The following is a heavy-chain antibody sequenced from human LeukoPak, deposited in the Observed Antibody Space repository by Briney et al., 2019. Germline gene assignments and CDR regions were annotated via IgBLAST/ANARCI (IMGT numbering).Heavy chain of an antibody. D-gene: IGHD2/OR15-2a*01. CDR2: IKQDVSEK. Sequence: GGSLRLSCAASGXTFSSYWMSWVRQAPGKGLEWVANIKQDVSEKYYADSVKGRFTISRDNAKNSLYLQMNSLRAEDTAVYYCARNSQAAFDIWGQGTMVTVSS. J-gene: IGHJ3*02. CDR3: ARNSQAAFDI. CDR1: GXTFSSYW. V-gene: IGHV3-7*04.